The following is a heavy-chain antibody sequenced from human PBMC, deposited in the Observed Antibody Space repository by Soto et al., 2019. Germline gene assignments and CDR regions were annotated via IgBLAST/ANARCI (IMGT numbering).Heavy chain of an antibody. CDR3: ARGRDIVVVVAATPRHWYFDL. CDR1: GFTFSSYG. Sequence: QVQLVESGGGVVQPGRSLRLSCAASGFTFSSYGMHWVRQAPGKGLEWVAVIWYDGSNKYYADSVKGRFTISRDNSKNTLYLQMNSLRAADTAVYYCARGRDIVVVVAATPRHWYFDLWGRGTLVTVSS. D-gene: IGHD2-15*01. CDR2: IWYDGSNK. J-gene: IGHJ2*01. V-gene: IGHV3-33*01.